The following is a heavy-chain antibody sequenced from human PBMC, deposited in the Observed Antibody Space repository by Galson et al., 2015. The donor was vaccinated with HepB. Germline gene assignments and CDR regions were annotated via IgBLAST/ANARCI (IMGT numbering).Heavy chain of an antibody. V-gene: IGHV1-2*02. Sequence: SVKVSCKASGYTFTGFYIQWVRQAPGQGLEWMGWINPNSGGTKYAQKFQGRGTMTRDRSNNTAYMELSGVRFDDTAVYYCARDRAYGSGSSDWGQGTLVSVSS. CDR3: ARDRAYGSGSSD. CDR1: GYTFTGFY. CDR2: INPNSGGT. J-gene: IGHJ4*02. D-gene: IGHD3-10*01.